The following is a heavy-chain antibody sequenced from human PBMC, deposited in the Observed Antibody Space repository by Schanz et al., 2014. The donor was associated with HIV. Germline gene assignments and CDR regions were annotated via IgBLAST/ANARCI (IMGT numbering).Heavy chain of an antibody. V-gene: IGHV3-30*03. CDR1: GFTFSSYG. CDR2: ISYDGSNK. J-gene: IGHJ4*02. Sequence: QVQLVESGGGVVQPGKSLRLSCVASGFTFSSYGMHWVRQAPGKGLEWVAVISYDGSNKYYADSVKGRFTVSRNNSKNRVFLQMNSLSTEDAAVYHCARSQKGTSCCSPLDFWGQGTPVTV. CDR3: ARSQKGTSCCSPLDF. D-gene: IGHD2-2*01.